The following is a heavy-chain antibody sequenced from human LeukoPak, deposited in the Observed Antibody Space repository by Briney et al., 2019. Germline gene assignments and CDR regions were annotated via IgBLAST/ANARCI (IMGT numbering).Heavy chain of an antibody. CDR2: IHTSGST. CDR1: GGSISSGSYY. D-gene: IGHD4-11*01. Sequence: IPSETLSLTCTVPGGSISSGSYYWSWIRQPAGKGLEWIGRIHTSGSTNYNPSLKSRVTISVDTSKNQFSLKLSSVTAADTAVYYCASYSNYVSASSYYYYMDVWGKGTTVTVSS. V-gene: IGHV4-61*02. J-gene: IGHJ6*03. CDR3: ASYSNYVSASSYYYYMDV.